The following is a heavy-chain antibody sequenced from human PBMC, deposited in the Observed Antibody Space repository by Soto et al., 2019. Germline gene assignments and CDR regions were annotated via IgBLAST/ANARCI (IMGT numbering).Heavy chain of an antibody. CDR1: GGTFSSYA. V-gene: IGHV1-69*06. CDR2: IIPIFGTA. J-gene: IGHJ6*02. CDR3: AREGCFLVDYYYYYCMDV. D-gene: IGHD1-26*01. Sequence: GASVKVSCKASGGTFSSYAISWVRQAPGQGLEWMGGIIPIFGTANYAQKFQGRVTITADKSTSTAYMELSSLRSEDTAVYYCAREGCFLVDYYYYYCMDVWGQGITVTVS.